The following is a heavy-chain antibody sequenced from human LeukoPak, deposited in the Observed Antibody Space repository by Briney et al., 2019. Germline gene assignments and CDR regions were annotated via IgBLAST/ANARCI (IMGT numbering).Heavy chain of an antibody. CDR1: GYTFTSNY. Sequence: AASVKVSCKAFGYTFTSNYMHWVRQAPGQGPEWMGVISPSGGSTTYAQKFQGRVTLTRDMSTSTDYLELSSLRSEDTAVYYCARDNSVRDEAWWFNPWGQGTLATVSS. V-gene: IGHV1-46*01. CDR2: ISPSGGST. J-gene: IGHJ5*02. D-gene: IGHD5-24*01. CDR3: ARDNSVRDEAWWFNP.